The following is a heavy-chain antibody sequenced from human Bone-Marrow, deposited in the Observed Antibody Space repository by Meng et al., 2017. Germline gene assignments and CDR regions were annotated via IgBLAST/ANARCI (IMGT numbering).Heavy chain of an antibody. CDR1: GFTFSNAW. CDR3: TRVDYYDSSGYYHSAEYFQH. J-gene: IGHJ1*01. Sequence: GESLKISCAASGFTFSNAWMTWVRQAPGKGLEWIGRMKSNVDGGTVDYAAAVKGRFFISRDDSENTFYLQMNSLKTEDTAVYYCTRVDYYDSSGYYHSAEYFQHWGQGTLVTVSS. V-gene: IGHV3-15*01. CDR2: MKSNVDGGTV. D-gene: IGHD3-22*01.